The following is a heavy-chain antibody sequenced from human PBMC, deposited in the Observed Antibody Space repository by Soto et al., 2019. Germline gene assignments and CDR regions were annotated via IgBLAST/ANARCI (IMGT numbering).Heavy chain of an antibody. CDR3: ASGAAFYYDTSRY. D-gene: IGHD3-22*01. J-gene: IGHJ4*02. V-gene: IGHV3-30-3*01. CDR2: MSPNGDNQ. CDR1: GFSFSIHA. Sequence: QVELVESGGGVVQSGGSQRLSCAAPGFSFSIHALHWIRQAPGEGLEWVAVMSPNGDNQYYADSVKGRFTISRDTSKSTLSLQMTSLRPEDTAVYYCASGAAFYYDTSRYWGQGTLVTVSS.